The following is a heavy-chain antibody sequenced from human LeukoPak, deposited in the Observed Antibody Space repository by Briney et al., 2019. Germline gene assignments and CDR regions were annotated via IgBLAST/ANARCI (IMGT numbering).Heavy chain of an antibody. D-gene: IGHD2-2*01. CDR2: IRYDGSNK. J-gene: IGHJ4*02. Sequence: PGGSLRLSCAASGFTFSSYGMHWVRQAPGKGLEWVAFIRYDGSNKYYADSVKGRFTISRDNSKNTLYLQMNSLRAEDTAVYYCAREFCTGTSCYIDYWGQGTLVAVSS. CDR3: AREFCTGTSCYIDY. V-gene: IGHV3-30*02. CDR1: GFTFSSYG.